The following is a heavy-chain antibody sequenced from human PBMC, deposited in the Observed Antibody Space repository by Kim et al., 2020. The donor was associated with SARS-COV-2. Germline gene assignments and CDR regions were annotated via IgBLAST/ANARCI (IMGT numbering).Heavy chain of an antibody. J-gene: IGHJ4*02. CDR3: TTVSMR. V-gene: IGHV3-15*01. D-gene: IGHD2-2*01. CDR2: IKSETDGGTA. CDR1: GIPFSNAW. Sequence: GGSLRLSCAVSGIPFSNAWFNWVRQSPGKGLEWVGRIKSETDGGTADLAAPVKGGFAISRDDSKNTLYLLMNNVKTDDSAVYYCTTVSMRWGQGTLVTVSS.